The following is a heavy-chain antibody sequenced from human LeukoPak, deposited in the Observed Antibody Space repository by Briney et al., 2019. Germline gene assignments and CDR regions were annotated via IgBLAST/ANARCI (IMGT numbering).Heavy chain of an antibody. Sequence: GGTLRLSGAASGFTFSMSWVRPAPGKGLEWVANINQDGRETYYVDSMKGRLTISIDNAINSLYLQMNSLRVEDTAVYLCGSPRRGYWGQGILVTVSS. CDR2: INQDGRET. J-gene: IGHJ4*02. CDR3: GSPRRGY. V-gene: IGHV3-7*01. CDR1: GFTFS.